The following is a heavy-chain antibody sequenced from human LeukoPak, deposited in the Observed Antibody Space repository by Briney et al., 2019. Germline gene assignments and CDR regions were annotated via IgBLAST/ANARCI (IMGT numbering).Heavy chain of an antibody. CDR1: GFTFSSYG. CDR2: ISYDGSNK. Sequence: GGSLRLSCAASGFTFSSYGMHWVRQAPGKGLEWVAVISYDGSNKYYADSVKGRFTIFRDNSKNTLYLQMNSLRAEDTAVYYCAKSGIWWLRVDYWGQGTLVTVSS. V-gene: IGHV3-30*18. J-gene: IGHJ4*02. CDR3: AKSGIWWLRVDY. D-gene: IGHD5-12*01.